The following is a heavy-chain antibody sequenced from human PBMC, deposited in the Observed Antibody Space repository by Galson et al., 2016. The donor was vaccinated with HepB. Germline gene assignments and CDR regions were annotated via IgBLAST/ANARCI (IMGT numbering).Heavy chain of an antibody. CDR2: INPSGGTT. J-gene: IGHJ3*02. V-gene: IGHV1-46*01. CDR3: ARDIRTTYYYDSSTYFSNAFDI. D-gene: IGHD3-22*01. CDR1: GYTFTSYY. Sequence: SVKVSCKASGYTFTSYYIQWVRQAPGQGLEWMGIINPSGGTTSYAQKFQGRGTMTRDTSTGTVYMELSRLRSEDTAMYYCARDIRTTYYYDSSTYFSNAFDIWGQGTMITVSS.